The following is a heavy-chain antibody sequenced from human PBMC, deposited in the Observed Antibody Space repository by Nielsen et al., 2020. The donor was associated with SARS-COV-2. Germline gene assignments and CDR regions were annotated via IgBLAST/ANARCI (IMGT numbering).Heavy chain of an antibody. J-gene: IGHJ4*02. V-gene: IGHV1-46*01. D-gene: IGHD1-26*01. Sequence: ASVKVSCKASGYTFTDYHMHWVRQAPGQGLEWMGIINPSGGSTSYTQKFQGRVTMTRDTSTSTVYMELSSLRSEDTAVYYCARLSATLVGASYWGQGTLVTVSS. CDR1: GYTFTDYH. CDR2: INPSGGST. CDR3: ARLSATLVGASY.